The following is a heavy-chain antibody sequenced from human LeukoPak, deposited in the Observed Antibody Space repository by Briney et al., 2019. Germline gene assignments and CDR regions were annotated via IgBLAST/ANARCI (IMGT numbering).Heavy chain of an antibody. D-gene: IGHD3-10*01. V-gene: IGHV3-30-3*02. CDR2: ISYDGSNK. CDR3: AKTARHYGSGSFAGMDV. J-gene: IGHJ6*02. CDR1: GFTFSSYA. Sequence: PGGSLRLSCAASGFTFSSYAMHWVRQAPGKGLEWVAVISYDGSNKYYADSVKGRFTISRDNSKNTLYLQMNSLRAEDTAVYYCAKTARHYGSGSFAGMDVWGQGTTVTVSS.